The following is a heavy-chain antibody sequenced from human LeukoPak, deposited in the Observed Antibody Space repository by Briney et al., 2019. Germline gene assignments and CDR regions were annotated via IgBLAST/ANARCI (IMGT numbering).Heavy chain of an antibody. D-gene: IGHD5-12*01. CDR2: ISGSSNDK. CDR1: GFTFSRYS. V-gene: IGHV3-21*01. Sequence: PGGSLRLSCLASGFTFSRYSMKWVRQAPGKGLEWVSSISGSSNDKHYIDSVNGRFTISRDNAKNSLFLQMNSLRAEDTAVYYCVRAEGSSGSSEYFQHWGQGTLVTVSS. CDR3: VRAEGSSGSSEYFQH. J-gene: IGHJ1*01.